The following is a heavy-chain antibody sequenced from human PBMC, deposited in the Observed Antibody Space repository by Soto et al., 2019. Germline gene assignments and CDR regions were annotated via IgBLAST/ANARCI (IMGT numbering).Heavy chain of an antibody. CDR3: ARDGPPPGYCTNGVCSSPYGMDV. CDR2: ISYAGRNK. D-gene: IGHD2-8*01. Sequence: SLRLSCAASGFSFSTYGMYWVRQAPGKGLEWVAVISYAGRNKYYADSVKGRFTISRDNSKNTLYLQMNSLRAEDTAVYYCARDGPPPGYCTNGVCSSPYGMDVWGQGTTVTVSS. CDR1: GFSFSTYG. V-gene: IGHV3-30*03. J-gene: IGHJ6*02.